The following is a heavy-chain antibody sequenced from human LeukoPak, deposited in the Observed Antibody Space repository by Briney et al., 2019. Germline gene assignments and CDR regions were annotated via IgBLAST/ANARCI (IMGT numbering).Heavy chain of an antibody. V-gene: IGHV1-69-2*01. CDR3: ATSKYSGNHPLDY. Sequence: ASVKVSCKASGYTFTDSYMHWVQQAPGKGLEWMGRVDPENGEIVYAEKFQGRVTITADTFTDTAYMELGSLRSEDTAVYYCATSKYSGNHPLDYWGQGNLVTVSS. CDR2: VDPENGEI. D-gene: IGHD1-26*01. J-gene: IGHJ4*02. CDR1: GYTFTDSY.